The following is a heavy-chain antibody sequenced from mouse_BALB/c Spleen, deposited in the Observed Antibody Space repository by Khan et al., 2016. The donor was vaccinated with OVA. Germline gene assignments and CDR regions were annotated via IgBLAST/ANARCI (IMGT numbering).Heavy chain of an antibody. CDR1: GYSIASDYA. CDR2: ISYSGIT. V-gene: IGHV3-2*02. CDR3: ARVYGGDFDY. Sequence: VQLKESGPGLVKPSQSLSLTCTVTGYSIASDYAWNWIRQFPGNKLEWMGFISYSGITNYNPSLKSRISITRDTSKNQFFLQLNSVTSEDTATYYCARVYGGDFDYWGQGTTLTVSS. J-gene: IGHJ2*01. D-gene: IGHD1-1*01.